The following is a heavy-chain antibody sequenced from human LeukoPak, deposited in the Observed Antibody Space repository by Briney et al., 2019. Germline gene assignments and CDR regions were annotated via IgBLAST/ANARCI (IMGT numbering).Heavy chain of an antibody. Sequence: ASVKVSCKASGYTFTSYAMNWVRQAPGQGLEWMGWINTNTGNPTYAQGLTGRFVFSLDTSVSTAYLQISSLKAEDTAVYYCARGSRYSSSWYRRNWFDPWGQGTLVTVSS. V-gene: IGHV7-4-1*02. CDR2: INTNTGNP. J-gene: IGHJ5*02. CDR3: ARGSRYSSSWYRRNWFDP. D-gene: IGHD6-13*01. CDR1: GYTFTSYA.